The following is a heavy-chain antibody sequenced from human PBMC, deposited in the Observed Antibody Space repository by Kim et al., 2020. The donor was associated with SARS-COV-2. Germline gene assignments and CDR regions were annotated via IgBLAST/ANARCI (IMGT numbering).Heavy chain of an antibody. Sequence: SETLSLTCTVSGGSISSYYWSWIRQPPGKGLEWIGYIYYSGSTNYNPSLKSRVTISVDTSKNQFSLKLSSVTAADTAVYYCARGWGIAVAGTRSWYFDLWGLGTLVTVSS. CDR2: IYYSGST. V-gene: IGHV4-59*01. CDR1: GGSISSYY. D-gene: IGHD6-19*01. CDR3: ARGWGIAVAGTRSWYFDL. J-gene: IGHJ2*01.